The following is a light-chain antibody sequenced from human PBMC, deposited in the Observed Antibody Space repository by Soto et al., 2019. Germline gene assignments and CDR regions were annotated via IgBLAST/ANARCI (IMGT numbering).Light chain of an antibody. CDR1: SSDVGGYHY. CDR2: DVS. J-gene: IGLJ2*01. CDR3: SSYTSSSLVV. Sequence: QSALTQPASVSGSPGQSITISCTGTSSDVGGYHYVSWYQQHPGKAPKLMIYDVSNRPSGVSNRFFGSKSGNTASLTISGLQAEDEADYYCSSYTSSSLVVFGGGTKLTVL. V-gene: IGLV2-14*01.